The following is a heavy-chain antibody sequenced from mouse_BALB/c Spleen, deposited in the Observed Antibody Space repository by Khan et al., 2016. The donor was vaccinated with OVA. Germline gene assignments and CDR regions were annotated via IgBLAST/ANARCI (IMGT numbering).Heavy chain of an antibody. J-gene: IGHJ3*01. CDR2: INPSSGYT. Sequence: QVQLQQPGAELARPGASVKMSCKASGYTFTSYTIHWVKQRPGQGLEWIGYINPSSGYTNYNQKFKDKATLTADKSSSTAYMQLSSLTSDDSAVYYCAREGAYYRSDGWFAYWGQGTLVTVSA. CDR1: GYTFTSYT. CDR3: AREGAYYRSDGWFAY. V-gene: IGHV1-4*01. D-gene: IGHD2-14*01.